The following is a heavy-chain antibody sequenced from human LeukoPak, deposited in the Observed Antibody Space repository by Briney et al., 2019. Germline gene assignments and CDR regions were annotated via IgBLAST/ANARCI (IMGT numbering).Heavy chain of an antibody. CDR2: IYHSGST. Sequence: PSETLSLTCTVSGGSISSYYWSWIRQPPGKGLEWIGYIYHSGSTYYNPSLKSRVTISVDRSKNQFSLKLSSVTAADTAVYYCARGDDSSGYYGYWGQGTLVTVSS. CDR1: GGSISSYY. D-gene: IGHD3-22*01. V-gene: IGHV4-59*12. CDR3: ARGDDSSGYYGY. J-gene: IGHJ4*02.